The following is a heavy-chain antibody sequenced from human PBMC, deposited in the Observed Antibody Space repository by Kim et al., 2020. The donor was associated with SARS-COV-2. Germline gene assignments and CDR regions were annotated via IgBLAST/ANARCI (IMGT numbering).Heavy chain of an antibody. J-gene: IGHJ4*02. Sequence: GGSLRLSCAASGFTFSSYAMSWVRQAPGKGLEWVSSITGSGGNTYYAGSVKGRFTISRDNSKNTLYLQMNSVRAEDTAVYYCAKRESIVLVVYATFDYWGQGTLVTVSS. CDR1: GFTFSSYA. V-gene: IGHV3-23*01. CDR3: AKRESIVLVVYATFDY. CDR2: ITGSGGNT. D-gene: IGHD2-8*02.